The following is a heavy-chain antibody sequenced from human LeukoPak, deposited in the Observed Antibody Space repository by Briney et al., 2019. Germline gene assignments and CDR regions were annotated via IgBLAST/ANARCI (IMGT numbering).Heavy chain of an antibody. D-gene: IGHD1-26*01. CDR3: ARAYGSGSYWHYYYYGMDV. CDR1: GGSISNYY. J-gene: IGHJ6*02. CDR2: IYYSGST. Sequence: SETLSLTCTVSGGSISNYYCSWIRQPPGKGLEWIGYIYYSGSTNYNPSLKSRVTLSVDTSKNQFSLKLSSVTAADTAVYYCARAYGSGSYWHYYYYGMDVWGQGTTVTLSS. V-gene: IGHV4-59*12.